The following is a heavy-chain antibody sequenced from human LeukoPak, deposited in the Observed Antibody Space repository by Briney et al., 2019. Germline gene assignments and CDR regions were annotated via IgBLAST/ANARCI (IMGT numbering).Heavy chain of an antibody. Sequence: ASVKVSCKASGYTFTGYYMHWVRQAPGQGLEWMGWINPNSGGTNYAQKFQGRVTMTRDTSISTAYMELSRLSSDDTAVYYCARDDPDDYGDIGDDYWGQGTLVTVSS. CDR1: GYTFTGYY. J-gene: IGHJ4*02. D-gene: IGHD4-17*01. CDR2: INPNSGGT. V-gene: IGHV1-2*02. CDR3: ARDDPDDYGDIGDDY.